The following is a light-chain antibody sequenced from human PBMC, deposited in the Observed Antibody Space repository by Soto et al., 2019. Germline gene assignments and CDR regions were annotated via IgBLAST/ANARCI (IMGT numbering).Light chain of an antibody. V-gene: IGLV2-14*01. CDR2: DVS. J-gene: IGLJ2*01. CDR1: SSDVGGYNY. Sequence: QSALTQPASVSGSPGQSITISCTGTSSDVGGYNYVSWYQQHPGKAPKLMIYDVSNRPSGVSNRFSGSKSGNTVSLTISGLQAEDEADYYCSSYTSSSPHVVFGGGTKLTVL. CDR3: SSYTSSSPHVV.